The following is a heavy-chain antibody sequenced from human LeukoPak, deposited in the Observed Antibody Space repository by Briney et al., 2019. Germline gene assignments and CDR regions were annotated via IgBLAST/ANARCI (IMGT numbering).Heavy chain of an antibody. V-gene: IGHV3-30*04. CDR2: ISYDGSNK. CDR3: ARDVGSGSYAYYYYYYMDV. Sequence: GGSLRLSCAASGFTFSSYAMHWVRQAPGKGLEWVAVISYDGSNKYYADSVKGRFTISRDNSKNTLYLQMNSLRAEDTAVYYCARDVGSGSYAYYYYYYMDVWGKGTTVTVSS. CDR1: GFTFSSYA. D-gene: IGHD1-26*01. J-gene: IGHJ6*03.